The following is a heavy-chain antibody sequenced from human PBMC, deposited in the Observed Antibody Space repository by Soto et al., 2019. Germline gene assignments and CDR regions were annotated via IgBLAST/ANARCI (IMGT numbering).Heavy chain of an antibody. CDR2: IYYSGST. CDR3: ASEAAAGTYCFDY. CDR1: GGSVSSGSYY. V-gene: IGHV4-61*01. Sequence: SETLSLTCTVSGGSVSSGSYYWSWIRQPPGKGLEWIGYIYYSGSTNYNPSLKSRVTISVDTSKNQFSLKLSSVTAADTAVYYCASEAAAGTYCFDYWGQGTLVTVSS. D-gene: IGHD6-13*01. J-gene: IGHJ4*02.